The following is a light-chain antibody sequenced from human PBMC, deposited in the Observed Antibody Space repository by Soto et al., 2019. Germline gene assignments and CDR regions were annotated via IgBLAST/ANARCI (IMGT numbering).Light chain of an antibody. CDR1: QSICTF. J-gene: IGKJ4*01. Sequence: EVVLTQSPAILSLSPGERATLSCRASQSICTFLAWYQQKAGQAPRLLIYDASNRATGIPARFSGSGSGTDFTLTISSLEPEDFAVYYCQQRSNWPPSLTFGGGTKVEIK. CDR2: DAS. CDR3: QQRSNWPPSLT. V-gene: IGKV3-11*01.